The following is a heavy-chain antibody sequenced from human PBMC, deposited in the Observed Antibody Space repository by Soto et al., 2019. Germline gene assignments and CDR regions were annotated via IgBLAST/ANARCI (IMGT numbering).Heavy chain of an antibody. CDR1: GGSISSYY. CDR2: IYYSGST. CDR3: ARRYSYGYFDGYYFDY. J-gene: IGHJ4*02. V-gene: IGHV4-59*01. D-gene: IGHD5-18*01. Sequence: SETLSPTCTVSGGSISSYYWSWIRQPPGKGLEWIGYIYYSGSTNYNPSLKSRVTISVDTSKNQFSLKLSSVTAADTAVYYCARRYSYGYFDGYYFDYWGQGTLVTVSS.